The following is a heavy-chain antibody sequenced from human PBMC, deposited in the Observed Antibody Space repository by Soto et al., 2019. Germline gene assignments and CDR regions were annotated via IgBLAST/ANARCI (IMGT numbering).Heavy chain of an antibody. J-gene: IGHJ4*02. D-gene: IGHD3-10*01. CDR1: GDSVSNNSVA. CDR2: TYYRSKWHY. Sequence: PSQTLSLTCAISGDSVSNNSVAWNWVRQSPSRGLEWLGRTYYRSKWHYDYAPSVRSRITINPDTSKNHFSLQLNSVSPEDAAVYYCATARRGRGVKYFDGWGQGTLVTVSS. V-gene: IGHV6-1*01. CDR3: ATARRGRGVKYFDG.